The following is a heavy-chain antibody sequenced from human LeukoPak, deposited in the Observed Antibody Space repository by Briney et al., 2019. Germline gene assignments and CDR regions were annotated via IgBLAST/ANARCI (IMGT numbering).Heavy chain of an antibody. Sequence: PSETLSLTSTVSVGSISSGSYYWGWIRQPPGKGLEWIGCIDYSGTTYYNPSLKCRVTISVDTSKTQFSLKLSSVTAADTALYYCARRGQAAGSKGAFDYWGQGTLVTVSS. J-gene: IGHJ4*02. D-gene: IGHD6-13*01. V-gene: IGHV4-39*01. CDR3: ARRGQAAGSKGAFDY. CDR1: VGSISSGSYY. CDR2: IDYSGTT.